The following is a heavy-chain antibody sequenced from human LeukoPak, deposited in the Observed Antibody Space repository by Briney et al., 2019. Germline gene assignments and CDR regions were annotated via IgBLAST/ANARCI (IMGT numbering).Heavy chain of an antibody. J-gene: IGHJ3*02. V-gene: IGHV4-30-4*01. Sequence: SQTLSLTCTVSGGSISSGDYYWSWLRQPPGRALEWIGYIYYSGSTYYNPSLKSRVTISVDTSKNQFSLKLSSVTTADTAVYYCARYVDTAMVTAFDIWGQGTMVTVSS. CDR3: ARYVDTAMVTAFDI. D-gene: IGHD5-18*01. CDR2: IYYSGST. CDR1: GGSISSGDYY.